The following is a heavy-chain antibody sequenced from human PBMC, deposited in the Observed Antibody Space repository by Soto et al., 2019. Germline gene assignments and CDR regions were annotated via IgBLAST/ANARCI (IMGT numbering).Heavy chain of an antibody. CDR3: ARVRPADEYCSSTSCPGWFDP. V-gene: IGHV1-69*01. Sequence: QVQLVQSGAEVKKPGSSVKVSCKASGGTFSSYAISWVRQAPGQGLEWMGGIIPIFGTANYAQKFQGRVTITADESTSKAYMERSSLRSEDTAVYYCARVRPADEYCSSTSCPGWFDPWGQGTLVTVSS. CDR1: GGTFSSYA. D-gene: IGHD2-2*01. J-gene: IGHJ5*02. CDR2: IIPIFGTA.